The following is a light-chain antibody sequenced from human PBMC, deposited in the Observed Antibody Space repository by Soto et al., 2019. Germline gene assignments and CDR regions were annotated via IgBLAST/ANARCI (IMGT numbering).Light chain of an antibody. Sequence: DIQMTQSPPTLPAFVGDTVTITCRASQSVSSWLAWYQQKPGTAPNLLIYDASSLASGVPSRFSGSGSGTKFTVTIRSLQHDDFTTYYCQQYISFPKTFGQGTKVEMK. J-gene: IGKJ1*01. CDR1: QSVSSW. CDR3: QQYISFPKT. CDR2: DAS. V-gene: IGKV1-5*01.